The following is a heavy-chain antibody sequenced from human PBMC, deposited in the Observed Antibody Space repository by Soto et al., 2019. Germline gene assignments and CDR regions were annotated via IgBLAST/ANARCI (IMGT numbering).Heavy chain of an antibody. CDR2: ISYDGNNK. J-gene: IGHJ5*02. CDR1: GFIFSDYP. Sequence: QVQLVESGGGVVQPGRSLRLSCAASGFIFSDYPMHWVRQAPGKGLEWVSVISYDGNNKYYADSVKGRFATSRDNSKNTLYLQMNSLRAEDTAVYYCSRAREAGWVVQGWFDPWGQGTLVTVSS. CDR3: SRAREAGWVVQGWFDP. D-gene: IGHD2-15*01. V-gene: IGHV3-30*09.